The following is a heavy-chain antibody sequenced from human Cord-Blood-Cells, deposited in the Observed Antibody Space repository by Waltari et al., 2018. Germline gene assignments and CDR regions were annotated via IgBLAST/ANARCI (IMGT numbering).Heavy chain of an antibody. D-gene: IGHD6-6*01. CDR1: GFTFSSYE. Sequence: EVQLVESGGGLVQPGGSLRLSCAASGFTFSSYEMNWVRQAPGKGLEWVSYISSSGSTIYYADSVKGRVTIARDNAKNSLYLQMNSLRAEDTAVYYCARDGGPYSSSSNHFDYWGQGTLVTVSS. CDR2: ISSSGSTI. V-gene: IGHV3-48*03. J-gene: IGHJ4*02. CDR3: ARDGGPYSSSSNHFDY.